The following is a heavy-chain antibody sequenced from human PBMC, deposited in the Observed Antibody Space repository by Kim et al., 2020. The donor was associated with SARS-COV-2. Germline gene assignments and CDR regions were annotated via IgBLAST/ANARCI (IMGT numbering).Heavy chain of an antibody. V-gene: IGHV4-39*01. J-gene: IGHJ4*02. Sequence: SETLSLTCTVSGGSISSSSYYWGWIRQPPGKGLEWIGSIYYSGSTYYNPSLKSRVTISVDTSKNQFSLKLSSVTAADTAVYYCASRDRHPAGPFDYWGQGTLVTVSS. CDR3: ASRDRHPAGPFDY. D-gene: IGHD6-13*01. CDR2: IYYSGST. CDR1: GGSISSSSYY.